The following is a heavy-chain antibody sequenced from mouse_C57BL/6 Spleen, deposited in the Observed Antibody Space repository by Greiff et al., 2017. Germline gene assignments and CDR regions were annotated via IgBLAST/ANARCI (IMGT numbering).Heavy chain of an antibody. CDR1: GFTFTDYY. Sequence: EVQGVESGGGLVQPGGSLSLSCAASGFTFTDYYMSWVRQPPGKALEWLGFIRNKANGYTTEYSASVKGRFTISRDNSQSILYLQMNALRAEYSATYYCASSLDYDDGWFAYWGQGTLVTVSA. CDR2: IRNKANGYTT. J-gene: IGHJ3*01. V-gene: IGHV7-3*01. D-gene: IGHD2-4*01. CDR3: ASSLDYDDGWFAY.